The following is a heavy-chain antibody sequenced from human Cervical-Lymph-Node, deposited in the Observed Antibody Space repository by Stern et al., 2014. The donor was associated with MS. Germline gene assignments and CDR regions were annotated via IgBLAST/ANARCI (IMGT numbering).Heavy chain of an antibody. V-gene: IGHV1-46*01. J-gene: IGHJ5*02. D-gene: IGHD5-18*01. CDR1: GYTFTSYY. Sequence: QVQLVQSGAEVKKPGASVKVSCKASGYTFTSYYMHWVRQAPGQGLERMGIINPSGGSTSYAQKFQGRVTMTRDTSTSTVYMELSSLRSEDTAVYYCARDKYSYGHDNWFDPWGQGTLVTVSS. CDR3: ARDKYSYGHDNWFDP. CDR2: INPSGGST.